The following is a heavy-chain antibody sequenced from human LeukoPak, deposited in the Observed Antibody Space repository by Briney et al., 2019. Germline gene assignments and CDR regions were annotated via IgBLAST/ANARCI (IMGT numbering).Heavy chain of an antibody. D-gene: IGHD3-10*01. CDR3: ARDPRGPGGD. V-gene: IGHV1-46*01. CDR2: INPSGGST. CDR1: GYTFTSYY. Sequence: TPKASCKASGYTFTSYYMHWVPQAPGQGLEWMGIINPSGGSTSYAQKSQGRVTTTRDTSTSTVYMELSSLRSEDTAVYYCARDPRGPGGDWGQGTLVTVSS. J-gene: IGHJ4*02.